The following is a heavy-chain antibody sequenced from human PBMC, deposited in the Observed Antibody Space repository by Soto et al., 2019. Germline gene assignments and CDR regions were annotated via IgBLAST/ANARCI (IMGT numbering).Heavy chain of an antibody. D-gene: IGHD4-17*01. J-gene: IGHJ6*03. CDR3: ARVGTVTTFYYYMDV. V-gene: IGHV4-59*08. CDR2: IYYSGST. CDR1: GGSISSYY. Sequence: QVQLQESGPGLVKPSETLSLTCTVSGGSISSYYWSWLRQPPGKGLEWIGYIYYSGSTNYNPSLKSRVTISVDTSKNQFSLKLSSVTAADTAVYYCARVGTVTTFYYYMDVWGKGTTVTVSS.